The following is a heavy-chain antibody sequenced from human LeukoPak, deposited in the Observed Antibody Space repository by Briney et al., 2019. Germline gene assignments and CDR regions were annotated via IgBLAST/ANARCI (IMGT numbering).Heavy chain of an antibody. D-gene: IGHD3-10*01. CDR2: IWYDGSNK. J-gene: IGHJ4*02. CDR1: GFTFSSYG. Sequence: GRSLRLSCAASGFTFSSYGMHWVRQAPGKGLEWVAVIWYDGSNKNYADSVKGRFTISRDNSKNTLYLQMNSLRAEDTAVYYCAREGDYYGSVPDYWGQGTLVTVSS. V-gene: IGHV3-33*01. CDR3: AREGDYYGSVPDY.